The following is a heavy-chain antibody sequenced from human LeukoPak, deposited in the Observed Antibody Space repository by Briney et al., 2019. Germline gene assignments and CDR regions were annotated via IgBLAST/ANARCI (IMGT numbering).Heavy chain of an antibody. D-gene: IGHD1-1*01. CDR3: AGDRGITITKDFDN. Sequence: ASVKVSCKVSGYTLTELSMHWVRQAPGKGLEWMGGYDPEEGGIIYAQKFLDRVTMTEDTSTTTAYMEVSSLRSEDTAVYFCAGDRGITITKDFDNWGQGTVVTVSS. CDR2: YDPEEGGI. J-gene: IGHJ4*02. V-gene: IGHV1-24*01. CDR1: GYTLTELS.